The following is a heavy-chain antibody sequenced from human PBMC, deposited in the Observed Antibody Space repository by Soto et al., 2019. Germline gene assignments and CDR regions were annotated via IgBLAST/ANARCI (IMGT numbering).Heavy chain of an antibody. D-gene: IGHD1-26*01. V-gene: IGHV4-31*03. CDR3: ARDVGALAVSH. CDR2: IYYDGST. Sequence: PSETLSLTCTVSGGSISSGGYYWSWIRQRPGKGLEWIAYIYYDGSTYYNPSLKSRVTISRDTSKNHFSLKLTSVNAADTAVYFCARDVGALAVSHWGQGSLVTVSS. CDR1: GGSISSGGYY. J-gene: IGHJ4*02.